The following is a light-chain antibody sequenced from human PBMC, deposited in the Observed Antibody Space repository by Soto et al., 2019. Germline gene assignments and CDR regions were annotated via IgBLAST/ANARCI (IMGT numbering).Light chain of an antibody. CDR3: QQRSNWIT. Sequence: IVLTQSPGTLSSSPGDRATLSCRASQRVSTFLAWYQQRPGQAPRLLISEASNRATGIPARFSGSGSGTDFTLTISSLEPEDFAVYYCQQRSNWITFGQGTRLE. CDR2: EAS. V-gene: IGKV3-11*01. CDR1: QRVSTF. J-gene: IGKJ5*01.